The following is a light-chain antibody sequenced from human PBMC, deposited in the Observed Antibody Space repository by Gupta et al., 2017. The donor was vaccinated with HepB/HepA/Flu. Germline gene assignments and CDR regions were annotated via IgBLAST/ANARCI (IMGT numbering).Light chain of an antibody. Sequence: GDRVTITCRASQDIKHYLAWYQHKPGKVPKLLIYDAFALHSAVPSRFSGSRSGTEFTLTISSLQPEDFATYYCQKDDSATRTFGQGTKVEIK. CDR1: QDIKHY. V-gene: IGKV1-27*01. CDR2: DAF. J-gene: IGKJ1*01. CDR3: QKDDSATRT.